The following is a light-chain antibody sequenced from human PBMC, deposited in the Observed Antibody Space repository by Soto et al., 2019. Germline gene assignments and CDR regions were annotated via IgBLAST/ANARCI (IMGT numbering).Light chain of an antibody. CDR1: SSDVGGYNY. J-gene: IGLJ7*01. CDR2: DVS. Sequence: QSVLTQPASVSGSPGQSITISCTGTSSDVGGYNYVSWYQQHPGKAPKLMIYDVSKRTAGVSNLVSGSKSGNTASLTISGLQAEDEADYYCSSYTSSSNAVFGGGTQLTVL. CDR3: SSYTSSSNAV. V-gene: IGLV2-14*01.